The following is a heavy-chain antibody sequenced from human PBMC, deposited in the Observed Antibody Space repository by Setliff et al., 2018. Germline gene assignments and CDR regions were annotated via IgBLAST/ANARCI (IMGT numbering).Heavy chain of an antibody. Sequence: ASVKVSCKPSGYDFTSYSVTWVRQAPGQGLEWLGWISTFNGNTYYAQNMQDRVTLTTDKSTDTAYLGLRSLKLDDTAVYYCARGDSSSWPRNEYFQYWGQGTPVTVSS. CDR1: GYDFTSYS. CDR3: ARGDSSSWPRNEYFQY. D-gene: IGHD3-22*01. J-gene: IGHJ1*01. V-gene: IGHV1-18*04. CDR2: ISTFNGNT.